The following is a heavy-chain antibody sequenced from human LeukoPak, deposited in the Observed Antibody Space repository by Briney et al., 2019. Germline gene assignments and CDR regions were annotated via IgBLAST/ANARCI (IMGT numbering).Heavy chain of an antibody. CDR2: IYYSGST. V-gene: IGHV4-39*01. CDR3: ARGVRVETYYYYGMDV. CDR1: GGSISSSSYY. Sequence: PSETLSLTCTVSGGSISSSSYYWGWIRQPPGKGLEWIGSIYYSGSTYYNPSLKSRVTISVDTSKNQFSLKLSSVTAADTAVYYCARGVRVETYYYYGMDVWGQGTTVTVSS. J-gene: IGHJ6*02. D-gene: IGHD2-2*01.